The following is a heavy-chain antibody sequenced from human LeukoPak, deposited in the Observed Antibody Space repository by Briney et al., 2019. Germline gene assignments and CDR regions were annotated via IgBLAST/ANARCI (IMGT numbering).Heavy chain of an antibody. CDR1: GYTFTGYY. D-gene: IGHD3-10*01. Sequence: ASVKVSCKASGYTFTGYYMHWVRQAPGQGLERMGWINPNSGGTNYAQKFQGRVTMTRDTSISTAYMELSRLRSDDTAVYYCARSLIGITMVGGVSYWGQGTLVTVSS. CDR3: ARSLIGITMVGGVSY. J-gene: IGHJ4*02. CDR2: INPNSGGT. V-gene: IGHV1-2*02.